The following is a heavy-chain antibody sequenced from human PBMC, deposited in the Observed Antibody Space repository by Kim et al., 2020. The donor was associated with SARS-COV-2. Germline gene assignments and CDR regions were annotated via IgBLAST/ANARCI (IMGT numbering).Heavy chain of an antibody. D-gene: IGHD3-22*01. J-gene: IGHJ3*02. V-gene: IGHV3-30*04. CDR1: GFTFSSYA. CDR3: ARSSTYYYDSSGYYWGNAFDI. CDR2: ISYDGSNK. Sequence: GGSLRLSCAASGFTFSSYAMHWVRQAPGKGLEWVAVISYDGSNKYYADSVKGRFTISRDNSKNTLYLQMNSLRAEDTAVYYCARSSTYYYDSSGYYWGNAFDIWGQGTMVTVSS.